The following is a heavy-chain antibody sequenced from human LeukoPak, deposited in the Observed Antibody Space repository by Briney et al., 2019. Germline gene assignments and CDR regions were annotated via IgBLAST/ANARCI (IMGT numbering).Heavy chain of an antibody. CDR3: TCIAVAPYYYYMDV. J-gene: IGHJ6*03. Sequence: GGSLRLSCTASGFTFGDYAMSWFRQAPGKGLEWVGFIRSKAYGGTTEYAASVKGRFTISRDDSKSIAYLQMNSLKTEDTAVYYCTCIAVAPYYYYMDVWGKGTTVTVSS. V-gene: IGHV3-49*03. D-gene: IGHD6-19*01. CDR1: GFTFGDYA. CDR2: IRSKAYGGTT.